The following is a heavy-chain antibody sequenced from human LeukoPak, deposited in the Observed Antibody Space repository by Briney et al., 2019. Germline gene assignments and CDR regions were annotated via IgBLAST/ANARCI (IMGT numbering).Heavy chain of an antibody. CDR3: AMTTVTTFRPGAFDI. CDR2: ISGSGGST. V-gene: IGHV3-23*01. J-gene: IGHJ3*02. D-gene: IGHD4-17*01. CDR1: GFTFSSYA. Sequence: GGSLRLSCAASGFTFSSYAMSWVPQAPGKGVGWVSAISGSGGSTYYADSVKGQFTISRDNSKNTLYLQMNSLRAEDTAVYYCAMTTVTTFRPGAFDIWGQGTMVTVSS.